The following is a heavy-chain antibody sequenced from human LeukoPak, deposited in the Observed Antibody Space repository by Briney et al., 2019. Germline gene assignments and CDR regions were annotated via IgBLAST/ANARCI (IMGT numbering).Heavy chain of an antibody. CDR2: ISYDGSNK. V-gene: IGHV3-30*18. Sequence: PGGSLRLSCAASGFTFSSYGMHWVRQAPGKGLEWVAVISYDGSNKYYADSVKGRFTISRDNSKNTLYLQMNSLRAEDTAVYYCAKEHRHRYRSHYYYYMDVWGKGTTVTVSS. CDR3: AKEHRHRYRSHYYYYMDV. D-gene: IGHD1-14*01. J-gene: IGHJ6*03. CDR1: GFTFSSYG.